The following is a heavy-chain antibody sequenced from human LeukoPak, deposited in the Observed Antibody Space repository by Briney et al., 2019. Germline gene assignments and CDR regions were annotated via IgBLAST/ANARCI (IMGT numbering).Heavy chain of an antibody. Sequence: ASVKVSCKASGYTITSYGISWVRQAPGQGLEWMGWISAYNGNTNYAQNVQGRVTMTTDTSTSTAYMELRSLRSDDTAVYSCARTDYGDYSYYFDYWGQGTLVTVSS. J-gene: IGHJ4*02. CDR3: ARTDYGDYSYYFDY. CDR2: ISAYNGNT. V-gene: IGHV1-18*01. D-gene: IGHD4-17*01. CDR1: GYTITSYG.